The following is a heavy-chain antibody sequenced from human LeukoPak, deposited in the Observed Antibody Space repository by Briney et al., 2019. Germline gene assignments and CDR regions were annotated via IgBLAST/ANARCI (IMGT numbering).Heavy chain of an antibody. CDR2: IWYDGSNK. CDR1: GFTFSSYG. J-gene: IGHJ4*02. D-gene: IGHD2-2*02. V-gene: IGHV3-33*06. CDR3: AKGYCSSTSCYTIDY. Sequence: PGRSLRLSCAASGFTFSSYGMHWVRQAPGKGLEWVAVIWYDGSNKYYADSVKGRFTISRDNSKNTLYLQMNSLRAEDTAVYYCAKGYCSSTSCYTIDYWGQGTLVTVSS.